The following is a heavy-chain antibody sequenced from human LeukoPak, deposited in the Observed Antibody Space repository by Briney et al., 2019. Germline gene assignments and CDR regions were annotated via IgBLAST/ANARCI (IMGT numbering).Heavy chain of an antibody. V-gene: IGHV4-34*01. D-gene: IGHD5-18*01. CDR1: GGSFSGYY. Sequence: SETPSLTCAVYGGSFSGYYWSWIRQPPGKGLEWIGEINHSGSTNYNPSLKSRVTISVDTSKNQFSLKLSSVTAADTAVYYCAARGGGYSYGYNYWGQGTLVTVSS. CDR3: AARGGGYSYGYNY. J-gene: IGHJ4*02. CDR2: INHSGST.